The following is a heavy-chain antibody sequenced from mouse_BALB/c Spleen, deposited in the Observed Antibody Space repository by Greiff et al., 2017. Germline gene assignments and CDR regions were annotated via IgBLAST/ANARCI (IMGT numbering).Heavy chain of an antibody. CDR1: GFTFSSYA. CDR3: ARGYDGYYVWYFDV. D-gene: IGHD2-3*01. Sequence: EVQVVESGGGLVKPGGSLKLSCAASGFTFSSYAMSWVRQTPEKRLEWVASISSGGSTYYPDSVKGRFTISRDNARNILYLQMSSLRSEDTAMYYCARGYDGYYVWYFDVWGAGTTVTVSS. CDR2: ISSGGST. J-gene: IGHJ1*01. V-gene: IGHV5-6-5*01.